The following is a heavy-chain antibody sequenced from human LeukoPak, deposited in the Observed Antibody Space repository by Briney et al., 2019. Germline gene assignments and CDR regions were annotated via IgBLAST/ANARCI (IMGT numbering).Heavy chain of an antibody. V-gene: IGHV4-4*07. CDR3: ARDRSLTIFGVVYDAFDI. Sequence: PSETLSLTCTVSGGSISSYYWSWIRQPAGKGLEWIGRIYTSGSTNYNPSLKSRVTISVDKSKNQFSLKLSSVTAADTAVYYCARDRSLTIFGVVYDAFDIWGQGTMATVSS. D-gene: IGHD3-3*01. J-gene: IGHJ3*02. CDR2: IYTSGST. CDR1: GGSISSYY.